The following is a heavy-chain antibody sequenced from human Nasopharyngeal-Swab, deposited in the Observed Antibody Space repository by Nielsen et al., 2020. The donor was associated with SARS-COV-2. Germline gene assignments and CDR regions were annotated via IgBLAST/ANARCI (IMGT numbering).Heavy chain of an antibody. V-gene: IGHV3-30-3*01. CDR3: ARSVNLEYGDLQPPFGD. Sequence: WIRQPPGEGLEGGAVTARDGSDKYYADSVKGRFTMSRDTSKNVVYLEMNSLSIEDTAVYYCARSVNLEYGDLQPPFGDWGQGTLVTVSS. D-gene: IGHD4-17*01. CDR2: TARDGSDK. J-gene: IGHJ4*02.